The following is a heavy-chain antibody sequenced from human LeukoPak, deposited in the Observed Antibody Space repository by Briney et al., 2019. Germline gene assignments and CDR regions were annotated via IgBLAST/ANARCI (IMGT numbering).Heavy chain of an antibody. Sequence: SETLSLTCTVSGGSISSSSYYWGWIRQPPGKGLEWIGSIYYSGSTYYNPSLKSRVTISVDTSKNQFSLKLSSVTAADTAVYYCAREVSGYSSSWHQFDYWGQGTLVTVSS. CDR3: AREVSGYSSSWHQFDY. CDR1: GGSISSSSYY. V-gene: IGHV4-39*07. J-gene: IGHJ4*02. D-gene: IGHD6-13*01. CDR2: IYYSGST.